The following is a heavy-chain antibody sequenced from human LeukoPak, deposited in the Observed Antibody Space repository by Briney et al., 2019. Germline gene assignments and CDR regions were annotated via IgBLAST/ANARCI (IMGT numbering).Heavy chain of an antibody. J-gene: IGHJ4*02. CDR2: ISASGVST. CDR3: ARESGLSGYDSSGYYDY. CDR1: GFTFSPYG. V-gene: IGHV3-23*01. Sequence: GGSLRLSCAASGFTFSPYGMSWVRQAPGKGLEWVSAISASGVSTYYADSVKGRFTISRDNSKNTLYLQMNSLRAEDTAVYYCARESGLSGYDSSGYYDYWGQGTLVTVSS. D-gene: IGHD3-22*01.